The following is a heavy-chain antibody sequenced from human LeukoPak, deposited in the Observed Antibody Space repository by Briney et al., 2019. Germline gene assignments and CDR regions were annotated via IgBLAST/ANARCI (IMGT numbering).Heavy chain of an antibody. CDR1: GFTFSSYS. J-gene: IGHJ1*01. CDR2: ISSSSSYI. Sequence: GGSLRLSCAASGFTFSSYSMNWVRQAPGKGLEWVSSISSSSSYIYYADSVKGRFTISRDNAKNSLYLQMNSLRAEDTAVYYCARVSYYDSSGYTAFQHWGQGTLVTASS. V-gene: IGHV3-21*01. D-gene: IGHD3-22*01. CDR3: ARVSYYDSSGYTAFQH.